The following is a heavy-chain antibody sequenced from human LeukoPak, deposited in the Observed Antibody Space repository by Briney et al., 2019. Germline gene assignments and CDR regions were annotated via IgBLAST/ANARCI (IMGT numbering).Heavy chain of an antibody. V-gene: IGHV3-30*02. Sequence: GGSLRLSCAASGFTFSSYGMHWVRQAPGKGLEWVAFIRYDGSNKYYADSAKGRFTISRDNSKNTLYLQMNSLRAEDTAVYYCAKDGVWQQLFGFSPGYYYMDVWGKGTTVTISS. J-gene: IGHJ6*03. D-gene: IGHD6-13*01. CDR3: AKDGVWQQLFGFSPGYYYMDV. CDR2: IRYDGSNK. CDR1: GFTFSSYG.